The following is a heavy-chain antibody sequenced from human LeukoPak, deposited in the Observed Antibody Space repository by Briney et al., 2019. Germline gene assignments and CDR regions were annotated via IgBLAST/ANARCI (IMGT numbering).Heavy chain of an antibody. D-gene: IGHD1-26*01. CDR2: IKQDGSAK. Sequence: GGSLRLSCAASEFTFSSSWMTRVRQAPGKGLEWVANIKQDGSAKYYVDSVKGRFTISRDNAKNSLYLQMNSLRAEDTAVYYCARDSPSGSYGYWGQGTLVTASS. V-gene: IGHV3-7*05. J-gene: IGHJ4*02. CDR1: EFTFSSSW. CDR3: ARDSPSGSYGY.